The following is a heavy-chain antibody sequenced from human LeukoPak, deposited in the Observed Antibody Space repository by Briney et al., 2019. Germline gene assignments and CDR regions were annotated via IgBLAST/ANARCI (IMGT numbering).Heavy chain of an antibody. Sequence: PSETLSLTCTVSGGSISSYYWSWIRQPPGKGLEWIGYIYYSGSTNYNPSLKSRVTISLDTSKNQFSLKLSSVTAADTAVYYCARSDIVGALNFDYWGQGTLVTVSS. J-gene: IGHJ4*02. D-gene: IGHD1-26*01. CDR3: ARSDIVGALNFDY. CDR2: IYYSGST. V-gene: IGHV4-59*01. CDR1: GGSISSYY.